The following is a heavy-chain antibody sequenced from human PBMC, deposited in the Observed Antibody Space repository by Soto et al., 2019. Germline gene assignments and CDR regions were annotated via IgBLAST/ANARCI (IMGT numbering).Heavy chain of an antibody. J-gene: IGHJ4*02. CDR1: GFSFSNYN. Sequence: GSLRLSCVASGFSFSNYNMNWVRQAPGKGLEWVSYITDSSDTVHYADSVRGRFTISRDNAESSLYLQMNSLRDEDTAVYFCARDFGHGYYLDYWGLVTPVTVSS. D-gene: IGHD3-3*01. V-gene: IGHV3-48*02. CDR3: ARDFGHGYYLDY. CDR2: ITDSSDTV.